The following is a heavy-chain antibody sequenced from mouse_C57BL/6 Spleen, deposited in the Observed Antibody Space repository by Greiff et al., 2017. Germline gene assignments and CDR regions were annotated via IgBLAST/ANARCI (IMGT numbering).Heavy chain of an antibody. CDR2: ISSGSSTI. V-gene: IGHV5-17*01. Sequence: EVQLVESGGGLVKPGGSLKLSCAASGFTFSDYGMHWVRQAPEKGLEWVAYISSGSSTIYYADTVKGRFTISRDNAKNTLFLQMTSLRSEDTAMYYCAREWLHWYFDVWGTGTTVTVSS. CDR3: AREWLHWYFDV. J-gene: IGHJ1*03. D-gene: IGHD2-2*01. CDR1: GFTFSDYG.